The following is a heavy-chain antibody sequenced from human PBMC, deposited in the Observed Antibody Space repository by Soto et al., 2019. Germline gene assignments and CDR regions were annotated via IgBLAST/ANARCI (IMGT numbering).Heavy chain of an antibody. CDR3: ARSPLRDDYGDYVLYYFDY. D-gene: IGHD4-17*01. CDR2: INAGNGNT. Sequence: GASVKVSCQASGYTFTSYAMHLVRQAPGQRLDWMGWINAGNGNTKYSQKFQGRVTITRDTSASTAYMELSSLRSEDTAVYYCARSPLRDDYGDYVLYYFDYCGQGTLVTVSS. CDR1: GYTFTSYA. V-gene: IGHV1-3*01. J-gene: IGHJ4*02.